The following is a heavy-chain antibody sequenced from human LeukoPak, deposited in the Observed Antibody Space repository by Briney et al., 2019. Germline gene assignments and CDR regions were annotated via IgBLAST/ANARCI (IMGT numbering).Heavy chain of an antibody. Sequence: ASVKVSCKASGYTFSIYGITWVRQAPGQGLEWMGWISAHTGKSDYAQKFQNRVTMTADTATSTAYMVLRSLRSDDTAVYYCARDGGGVRSYYYDSSGYYYGTHHFDYWGQGTLVTVSS. CDR2: ISAHTGKS. CDR3: ARDGGGVRSYYYDSSGYYYGTHHFDY. J-gene: IGHJ4*02. CDR1: GYTFSIYG. D-gene: IGHD3-22*01. V-gene: IGHV1-18*01.